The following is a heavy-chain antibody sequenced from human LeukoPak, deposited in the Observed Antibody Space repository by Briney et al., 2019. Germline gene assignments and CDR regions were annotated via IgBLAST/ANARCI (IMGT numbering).Heavy chain of an antibody. CDR3: AKDRSIGTYYTFDH. Sequence: GGSLRLSCAASGFTVRDYVMTWVRQAPGKGLEWVSSISASGAMTYYADSVKGRFTVSRDNSKNSLYLQMNSLTAADTAVYYCAKDRSIGTYYTFDHWGQGTLVTVSS. CDR2: ISASGAMT. J-gene: IGHJ5*02. V-gene: IGHV3-23*01. CDR1: GFTVRDYV. D-gene: IGHD1-26*01.